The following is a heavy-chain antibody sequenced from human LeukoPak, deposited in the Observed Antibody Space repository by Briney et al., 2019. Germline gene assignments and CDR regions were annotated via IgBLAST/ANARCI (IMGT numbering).Heavy chain of an antibody. V-gene: IGHV3-21*01. D-gene: IGHD3-9*01. Sequence: GGSLGLSCAASGFTFSDYSMTWVRQAPGKGLEWVSSISSGSAYTYYADAVKGRFTISRDNAKNSLFLQMNSLRAEDTAVYYCARELRYAYDVLTGYYEYYYYFGLDVWGQGITVTVSS. J-gene: IGHJ6*02. CDR3: ARELRYAYDVLTGYYEYYYYFGLDV. CDR2: ISSGSAYT. CDR1: GFTFSDYS.